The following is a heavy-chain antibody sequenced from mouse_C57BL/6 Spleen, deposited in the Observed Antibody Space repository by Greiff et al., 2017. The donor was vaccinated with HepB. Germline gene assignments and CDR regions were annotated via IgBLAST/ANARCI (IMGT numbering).Heavy chain of an antibody. CDR3: ATPVYYGYDGEFAY. J-gene: IGHJ3*01. CDR2: IHPSDSDT. D-gene: IGHD2-2*01. CDR1: GYTFTSYW. Sequence: VQLQQPGAELVKPGASVKVSCKASGYTFTSYWMHWVKQRPGQGLEWIGRIHPSDSDTNYNQKFKGKATLTVDKSSSTAYMQLSSLTSEDSAVYYCATPVYYGYDGEFAYWGQGTLVTVSA. V-gene: IGHV1-74*01.